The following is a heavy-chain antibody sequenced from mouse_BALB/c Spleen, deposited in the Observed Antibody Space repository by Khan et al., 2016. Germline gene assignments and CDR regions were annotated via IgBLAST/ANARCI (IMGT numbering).Heavy chain of an antibody. Sequence: VQLKESGPSLVKPSQALSLTCSVTGDSITSGYWNWIRKFPGIKLEYMGYITYSGSTYYNPSLKSRISITRDTSKNQYFLQLISVTTEDTATYYCVRYDGSSYVRGMDYWGQGTSVTVSS. CDR2: ITYSGST. J-gene: IGHJ4*01. D-gene: IGHD1-1*01. CDR1: GDSITSGY. CDR3: VRYDGSSYVRGMDY. V-gene: IGHV3-8*02.